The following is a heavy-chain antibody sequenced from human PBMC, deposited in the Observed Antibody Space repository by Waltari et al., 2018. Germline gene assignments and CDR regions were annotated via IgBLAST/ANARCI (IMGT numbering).Heavy chain of an antibody. CDR1: GGSFSGYF. Sequence: QVQLQQWGAGLLMPSEPLSLTCAVYGGSFSGYFWRWIRQPPGKGLEWIGEINHSGSTNYNPSLKSRVTISVDTSKNQFSLKLSSVTAADTAVYYCARGLSPYYDFWSGYFGYWGQGTLVTVSS. J-gene: IGHJ4*02. CDR2: INHSGST. D-gene: IGHD3-3*01. CDR3: ARGLSPYYDFWSGYFGY. V-gene: IGHV4-34*01.